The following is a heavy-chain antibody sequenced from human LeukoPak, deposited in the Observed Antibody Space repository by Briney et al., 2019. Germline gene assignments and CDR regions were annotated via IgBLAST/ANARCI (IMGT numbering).Heavy chain of an antibody. V-gene: IGHV3-30-3*01. Sequence: GGSLRLSCAASGFTVSSTYMSWVRQAPGKGLEWVAVISYDGSNKYYADSVKGRFTISRDNSKNTLYLQMNSLRAEDTAVYYCARDLDYGDLNFDYWGQGTLVTVSS. CDR1: GFTVSSTY. CDR3: ARDLDYGDLNFDY. CDR2: ISYDGSNK. D-gene: IGHD4-17*01. J-gene: IGHJ4*02.